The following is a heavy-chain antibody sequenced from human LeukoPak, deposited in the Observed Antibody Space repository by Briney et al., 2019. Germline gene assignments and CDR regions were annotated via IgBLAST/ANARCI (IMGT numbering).Heavy chain of an antibody. V-gene: IGHV3-23*01. CDR3: AKDSYDSSGSRYDY. CDR1: GFTVSSTY. J-gene: IGHJ4*02. Sequence: GGSLRLSCAASGFTVSSTYMSWVRQAPGKGLEWVSAISDRGDRTWDADSVKGRVTISRDNYKNTLFLQMNSLRAEDTAIYYCAKDSYDSSGSRYDYWGQGTLVTVSS. D-gene: IGHD3-22*01. CDR2: ISDRGDRT.